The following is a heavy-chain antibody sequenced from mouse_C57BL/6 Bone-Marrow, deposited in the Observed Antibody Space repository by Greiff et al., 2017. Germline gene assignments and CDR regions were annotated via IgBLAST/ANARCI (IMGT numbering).Heavy chain of an antibody. J-gene: IGHJ2*01. Sequence: VQLQESGAELVRPGASVKLSCTASGFNIKDDYMHWVKQRPEQGLEWIGWIDPENGDTAYASKFQGKATITADTSSNTAYLQLSSLTSEDTAVYYCTPTLVSKGGDWGKGTTLTVSS. V-gene: IGHV14-4*01. CDR1: GFNIKDDY. CDR2: IDPENGDT. CDR3: TPTLVSKGGD. D-gene: IGHD1-1*01.